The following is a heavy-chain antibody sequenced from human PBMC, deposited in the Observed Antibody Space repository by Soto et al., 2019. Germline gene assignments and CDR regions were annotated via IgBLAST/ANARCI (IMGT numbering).Heavy chain of an antibody. V-gene: IGHV1-2*02. J-gene: IGHJ6*02. CDR2: INPNCGST. D-gene: IGHD1-1*01. CDR3: ARSRTTGTAPVYYGMDV. CDR1: GGTFSSYA. Sequence: ALVKVSCKASGGTFSSYAISWVRQAPGQGLEWMGWINPNCGSTNYAQKFQGRVTMTRDKSISTAYMELSRLRSDDTAVYYCARSRTTGTAPVYYGMDVWGQGTTVTV.